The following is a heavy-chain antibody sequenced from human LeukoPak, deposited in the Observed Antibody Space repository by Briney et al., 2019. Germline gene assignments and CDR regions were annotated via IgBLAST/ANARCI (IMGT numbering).Heavy chain of an antibody. CDR3: AAGLRGPTVTGKYYYYGMDV. Sequence: VASVKVSCKASGFTFTKSALQWVRQARGQRREWIGWIVVGSGNTDYAQKFQERVTITRDMFTSTAYMELSSLRSEDTAVYYCAAGLRGPTVTGKYYYYGMDVWGQGTTVTVSS. CDR2: IVVGSGNT. CDR1: GFTFTKSA. V-gene: IGHV1-58*01. D-gene: IGHD4-11*01. J-gene: IGHJ6*02.